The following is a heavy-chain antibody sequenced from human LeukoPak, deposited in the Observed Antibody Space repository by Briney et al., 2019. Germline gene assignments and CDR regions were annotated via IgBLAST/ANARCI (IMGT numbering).Heavy chain of an antibody. CDR1: GFTFSGYP. V-gene: IGHV3-30-3*01. D-gene: IGHD5-24*01. Sequence: GGSLRLSCAASGFTFSGYPIHWVRQAPGKGLEWVAVISYDGSNKYYADSVKGRFTISRDNSKNTLYLQMNSLRAEDTAVYHCARDARDGYKTDVWGQGTTVTVSS. J-gene: IGHJ6*02. CDR2: ISYDGSNK. CDR3: ARDARDGYKTDV.